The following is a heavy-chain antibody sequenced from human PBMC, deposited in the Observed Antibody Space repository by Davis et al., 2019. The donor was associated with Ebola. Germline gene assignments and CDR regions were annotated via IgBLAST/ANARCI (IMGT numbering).Heavy chain of an antibody. D-gene: IGHD2-8*02. Sequence: GESLKISCKDSGNSFASHWIGWVRQMPGKGLEWMGIIYTGDSDTRYSLSFRGQVTISADKSIKTAFLQWSSLKASDTAMYYCASLRRTITGMDDAFDIWGQGTMVTVSS. CDR2: IYTGDSDT. CDR3: ASLRRTITGMDDAFDI. J-gene: IGHJ3*02. CDR1: GNSFASHW. V-gene: IGHV5-51*01.